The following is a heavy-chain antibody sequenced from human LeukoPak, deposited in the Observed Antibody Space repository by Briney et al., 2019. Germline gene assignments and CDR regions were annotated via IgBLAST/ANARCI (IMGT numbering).Heavy chain of an antibody. D-gene: IGHD2-2*01. J-gene: IGHJ4*02. CDR3: ARAPYCSSTSCYPDY. CDR2: IYYSGST. V-gene: IGHV4-30-4*08. Sequence: PSETLSLTCTVSGGSISSGDYYWSSIRQPPGKGLEWIGYIYYSGSTYYNPSLKSRVTISVDTSKNQFSLKLSSVTAADTAVYYCARAPYCSSTSCYPDYWGQGTLATVSS. CDR1: GGSISSGDYY.